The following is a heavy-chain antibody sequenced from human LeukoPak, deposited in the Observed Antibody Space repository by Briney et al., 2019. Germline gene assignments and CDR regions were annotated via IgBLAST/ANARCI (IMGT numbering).Heavy chain of an antibody. J-gene: IGHJ4*02. Sequence: GGSLRLSCAASGFTFSNYGMHWVRQALGKGLEWVVVISHDGSNNNYADSVKGRFTISRDNSKNTLYLQMNSLRPEDTAVYYCAKVRVGTAHFDYWGQGTLVTVSS. CDR1: GFTFSNYG. CDR2: ISHDGSNN. D-gene: IGHD2-15*01. V-gene: IGHV3-30*18. CDR3: AKVRVGTAHFDY.